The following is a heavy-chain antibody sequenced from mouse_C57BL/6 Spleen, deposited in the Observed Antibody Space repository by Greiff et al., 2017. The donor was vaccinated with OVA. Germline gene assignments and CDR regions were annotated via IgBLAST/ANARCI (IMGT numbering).Heavy chain of an antibody. D-gene: IGHD2-3*01. J-gene: IGHJ4*01. CDR1: GYTFTSYW. Sequence: VKLKQPGAELVRPGSSVKLSCKASGYTFTSYWMDWVKQRPGQGLEWIGNIYPSDSETHYNQKFKDKATLTVDKSSSTAYMQLSSLTSEDSAVYYCARPSYDGYYVGAMDYWGQGTSVTVSS. V-gene: IGHV1-61*01. CDR2: IYPSDSET. CDR3: ARPSYDGYYVGAMDY.